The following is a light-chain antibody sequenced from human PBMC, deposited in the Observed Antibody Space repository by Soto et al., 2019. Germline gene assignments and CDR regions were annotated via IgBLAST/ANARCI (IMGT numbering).Light chain of an antibody. CDR3: QHYNIWPPWT. Sequence: EIVMTQSPGTLSVSPGERATLSCRASQSVSSNLAWYQQKPGQAPRLLIYGASTRATGIPARFSGSGSGTDFTLTISSLQSEDFAVYYCQHYNIWPPWTFGQGTKVEIK. J-gene: IGKJ1*01. CDR1: QSVSSN. CDR2: GAS. V-gene: IGKV3-15*01.